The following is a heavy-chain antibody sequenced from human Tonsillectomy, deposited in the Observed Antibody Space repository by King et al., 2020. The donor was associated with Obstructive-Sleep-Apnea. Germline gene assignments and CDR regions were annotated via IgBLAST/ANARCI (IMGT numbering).Heavy chain of an antibody. CDR1: GYTFTSYD. V-gene: IGHV1-8*01. D-gene: IGHD1-26*01. CDR3: ARGRITVGSYQGNWFDP. Sequence: VQLVESGAEVKKPGASVKVSCKASGYTFTSYDINWVRQATGQGLEWIGWMNPNSGNTGYAQKFQGRVTMTRNTSISTAYMELSSLRSEDTAVYYCARGRITVGSYQGNWFDPWGQGTLVTVSS. CDR2: MNPNSGNT. J-gene: IGHJ5*02.